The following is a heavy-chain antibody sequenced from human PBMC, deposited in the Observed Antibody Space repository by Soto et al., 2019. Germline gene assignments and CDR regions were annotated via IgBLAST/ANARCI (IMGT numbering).Heavy chain of an antibody. CDR2: INSDGSST. CDR1: GFTFSSYW. CDR3: AREPFYGGNSFYYYYGMDV. D-gene: IGHD4-17*01. V-gene: IGHV3-74*01. J-gene: IGHJ6*02. Sequence: EVQLVESGGGLVQPGGSLRLSCAASGFTFSSYWMHWVRQAPGKGLVWVSRINSDGSSTSYADSVKGRFTISRDNAKNTLYLQMNSLRAEDTAVYYCAREPFYGGNSFYYYYGMDVWGQGTTVTVSS.